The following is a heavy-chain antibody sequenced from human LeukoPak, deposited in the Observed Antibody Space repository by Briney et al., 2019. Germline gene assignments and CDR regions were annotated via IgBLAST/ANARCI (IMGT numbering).Heavy chain of an antibody. J-gene: IGHJ5*02. V-gene: IGHV4-4*07. CDR2: IYTSGST. D-gene: IGHD4-17*01. CDR1: GGSISSYY. CDR3: ARTAGKGDYVGWFDP. Sequence: SETLSLTCTVSGGSISSYYWSWIRQPAGKGLEWIGSIYTSGSTNYNPSLKSRVTISVDTSKNHFSLRLTSVTAADTAVYYCARTAGKGDYVGWFDPWGQGTLVTVSS.